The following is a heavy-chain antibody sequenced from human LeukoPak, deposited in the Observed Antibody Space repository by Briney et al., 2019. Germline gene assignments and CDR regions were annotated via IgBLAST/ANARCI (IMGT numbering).Heavy chain of an antibody. Sequence: GGSLRLSCAASGFTFSSYAMHWVRQAPGKGLEWVAVISYDGSNKYYADSVKGRFTISRDNSKNTLYLQMNSLRAEDTAVYYCAKDPELYSSGRVDYWGQGTLVTVSS. J-gene: IGHJ4*02. D-gene: IGHD6-19*01. CDR1: GFTFSSYA. CDR2: ISYDGSNK. V-gene: IGHV3-30*04. CDR3: AKDPELYSSGRVDY.